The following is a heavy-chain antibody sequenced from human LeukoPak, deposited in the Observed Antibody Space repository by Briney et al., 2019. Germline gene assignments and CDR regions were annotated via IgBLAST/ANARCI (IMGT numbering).Heavy chain of an antibody. CDR1: GFTFSGSA. Sequence: GGSLTLSCAASGFTFSGSAMHWVRQASGKGLEWVGRIRSKANSYATAYAASVKGRFTISRDDSKNTAYLQMNSLKTEDTAVYYCTRLTPTQVSSGWYEGDYWGQGTLVTVSS. J-gene: IGHJ4*02. CDR2: IRSKANSYAT. D-gene: IGHD6-19*01. V-gene: IGHV3-73*01. CDR3: TRLTPTQVSSGWYEGDY.